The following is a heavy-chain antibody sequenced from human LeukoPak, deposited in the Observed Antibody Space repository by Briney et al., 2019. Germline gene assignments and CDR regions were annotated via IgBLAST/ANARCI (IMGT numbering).Heavy chain of an antibody. D-gene: IGHD3-10*01. CDR2: IYSGGSP. J-gene: IGHJ3*02. CDR3: ASDNYYGDAFDI. V-gene: IGHV3-53*01. CDR1: GFTVSSNY. Sequence: GGSLRLSCAASGFTVSSNYMSWVRQAPGKGLEWVSVIYSGGSPYYADSVTGRFTISRDNSKNTLYLQMNSLRAEDTAVYYCASDNYYGDAFDIWGQGTMVTVSS.